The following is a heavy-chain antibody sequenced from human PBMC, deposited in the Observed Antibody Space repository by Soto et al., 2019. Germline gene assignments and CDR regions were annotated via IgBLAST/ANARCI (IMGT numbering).Heavy chain of an antibody. CDR2: ISAYNGNT. D-gene: IGHD2-2*01. J-gene: IGHJ4*02. CDR3: ARVTLGYCISTSCYGDFDY. Sequence: ASVKVSCKASGYTFTSYGISWVRQAPGQGLEWVGWISAYNGNTNYAQKLQGRVTMTTDTSTSTAYMELRSLRSDDTAVYYCARVTLGYCISTSCYGDFDYWGQGTLVTVSS. V-gene: IGHV1-18*01. CDR1: GYTFTSYG.